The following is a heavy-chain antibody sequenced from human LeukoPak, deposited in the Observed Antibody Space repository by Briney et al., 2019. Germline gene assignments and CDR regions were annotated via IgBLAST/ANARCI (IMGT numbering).Heavy chain of an antibody. V-gene: IGHV1-2*02. CDR2: INPNSGGT. CDR3: ARDYYDSSGFGAFDI. D-gene: IGHD3-22*01. CDR1: GYTFTAYY. J-gene: IGHJ3*02. Sequence: ASVKVSCKASGYTFTAYYMHWVRQAPGQGLEWIGWINPNSGGTNYARKFQGRVTMTRDTSISTAYMELSRLRSDDTAVYYCARDYYDSSGFGAFDIWGQGTMVTVSS.